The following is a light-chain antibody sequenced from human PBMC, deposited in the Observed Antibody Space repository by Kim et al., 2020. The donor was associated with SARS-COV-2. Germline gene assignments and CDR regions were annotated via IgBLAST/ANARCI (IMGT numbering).Light chain of an antibody. CDR1: QGMSNY. V-gene: IGKV1-27*01. CDR3: QKYNSAPSWT. Sequence: SVGDRFTITCRASQGMSNYLAWYQQKPGKVPKLLIYAASTLQSGVPSRFSGSGSGTDFTLTISSLQPEDVATYYCQKYNSAPSWTFGQGTKVDIK. CDR2: AAS. J-gene: IGKJ1*01.